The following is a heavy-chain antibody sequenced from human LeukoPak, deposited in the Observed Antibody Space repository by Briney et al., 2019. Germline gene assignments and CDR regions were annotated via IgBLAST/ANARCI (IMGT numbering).Heavy chain of an antibody. D-gene: IGHD2-15*01. CDR2: IIPIFGTA. J-gene: IGHJ6*03. Sequence: SVKVSCKASGGTFTSYAISWVRQAPGQGLEWMGRIIPIFGTANYAQKFQGRVTITTDESTSTAYMELSSLRSEDTAVYYCAINRDCSDGSCYPYYYYYMDVWGKGTTVTVSS. V-gene: IGHV1-69*05. CDR1: GGTFTSYA. CDR3: AINRDCSDGSCYPYYYYYMDV.